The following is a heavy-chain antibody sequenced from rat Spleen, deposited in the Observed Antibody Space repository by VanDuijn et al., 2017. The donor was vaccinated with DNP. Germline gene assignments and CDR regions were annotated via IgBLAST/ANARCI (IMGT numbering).Heavy chain of an antibody. CDR2: FSTGGGYT. J-gene: IGHJ4*01. CDR3: ARRGPGYKGVMDA. D-gene: IGHD1-4*01. V-gene: IGHV5-25*01. CDR1: GFTFSYYY. Sequence: EVQLVESGGGLVQPGRSMKLSCAASGFTFSYYYMAWVRQAPTKGLEWVASFSTGGGYTYYRDSLKGRFTISRDNAKSTLYLQMDSLRSEDTATYYCARRGPGYKGVMDAWGQGASVTVSS.